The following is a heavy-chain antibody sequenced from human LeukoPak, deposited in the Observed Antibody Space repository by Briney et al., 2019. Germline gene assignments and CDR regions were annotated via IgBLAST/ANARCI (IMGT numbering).Heavy chain of an antibody. CDR2: IDWDDDK. Sequence: SGPTLVNPTQTLTLTCTFSGFSLSTSGMCVSWIRQPPGKALEWLALIDWDDDKYYSTSLKTRLIISKDTSKNQVVLTMTNMDPVDTATYYCARILEDPVAGTVFDYWGQGTLVTVSS. V-gene: IGHV2-70*01. J-gene: IGHJ4*02. CDR3: ARILEDPVAGTVFDY. D-gene: IGHD6-19*01. CDR1: GFSLSTSGMC.